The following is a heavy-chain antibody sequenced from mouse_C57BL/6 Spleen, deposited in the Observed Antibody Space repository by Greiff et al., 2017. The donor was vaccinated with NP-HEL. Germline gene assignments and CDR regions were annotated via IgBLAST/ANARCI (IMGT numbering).Heavy chain of an antibody. Sequence: QVQLKESGPGLVAPSQRLSITCTVSGFSLTSYGVHWVRQPPGKGLEWLVVIWSDGSTTYNSALKSRLSISKDNSKSQVFLKMNSLQTDDTAMYYCARHGDGSSYAMDYWGQGTSVTVSS. CDR1: GFSLTSYG. CDR3: ARHGDGSSYAMDY. D-gene: IGHD1-1*01. V-gene: IGHV2-6-1*01. CDR2: IWSDGST. J-gene: IGHJ4*01.